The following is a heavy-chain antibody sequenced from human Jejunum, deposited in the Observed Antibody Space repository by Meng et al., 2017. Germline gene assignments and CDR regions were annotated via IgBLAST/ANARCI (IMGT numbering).Heavy chain of an antibody. V-gene: IGHV4-34*01. CDR1: GGTFCGYY. J-gene: IGHJ4*02. CDR2: IHHSGST. Sequence: QVQLQQWGAGLLKPSETLSLTCAVYGGTFCGYYSTWNRQPPGKGLECLGEIHHSGSTNYNPSLESRVTISQDTSKNQFSLQLSSVTAADTAIYYCARVGLGWSGFDSWGQGSLVTVSS. D-gene: IGHD6-19*01. CDR3: ARVGLGWSGFDS.